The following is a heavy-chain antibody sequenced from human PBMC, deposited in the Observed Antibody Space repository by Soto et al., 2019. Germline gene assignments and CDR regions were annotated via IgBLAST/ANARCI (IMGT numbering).Heavy chain of an antibody. CDR1: GGSISPYY. J-gene: IGHJ4*02. D-gene: IGHD4-4*01. CDR3: AREYSSFDY. CDR2: IHDSGAI. V-gene: IGHV4-59*01. Sequence: QVQLQESGPGLVKPSETLSLTCTVSGGSISPYYWHWIRQPPGKGLEWIGYIHDSGAIYYNPSLNSRLFLSMDMSKRQFSLRLNPVTAADTAVYYCAREYSSFDYWGRGAPVTVSS.